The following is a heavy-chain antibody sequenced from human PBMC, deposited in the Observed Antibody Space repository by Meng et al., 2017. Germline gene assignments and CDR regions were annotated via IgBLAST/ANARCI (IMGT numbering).Heavy chain of an antibody. CDR2: INPSGGST. D-gene: IGHD3-10*01. J-gene: IGHJ4*02. CDR3: ARDPYYYGSGSHNFDY. V-gene: IGHV1-46*01. Sequence: ASVKVSCKASGYTFTSYYMHWVRQAPGQGLEWMGIINPSGGSTSYAQKFQGRVTMTRDTSTSTVYMELSSLRSEDTAVYYCARDPYYYGSGSHNFDYWGQGTRVTCSS. CDR1: GYTFTSYY.